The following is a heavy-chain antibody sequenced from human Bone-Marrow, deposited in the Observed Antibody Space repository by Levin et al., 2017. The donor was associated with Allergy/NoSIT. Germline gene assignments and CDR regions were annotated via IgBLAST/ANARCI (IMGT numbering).Heavy chain of an antibody. J-gene: IGHJ3*02. V-gene: IGHV4-59*08. CDR3: ARRTISDSKDAFDI. Sequence: SQTLSLTCRVSAGSINSYYWSWIRQPPGKGLEWIGYIYNSGTTNYNPSLKSRATMSADMSKNQISLRLSSVTAADTAVYYCARRTISDSKDAFDIWGPGTMVSVSS. D-gene: IGHD3-3*01. CDR2: IYNSGTT. CDR1: AGSINSYY.